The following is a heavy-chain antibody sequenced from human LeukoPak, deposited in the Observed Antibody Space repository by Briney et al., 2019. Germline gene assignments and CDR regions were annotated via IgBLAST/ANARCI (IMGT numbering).Heavy chain of an antibody. D-gene: IGHD6-19*01. J-gene: IGHJ3*02. CDR3: ARGASVVAGSDDAFDI. V-gene: IGHV3-21*01. CDR2: ISSSSIYI. Sequence: PGGSLRLSCAASGFTFSRNSMNWVRQAPGKGLEWVSSISSSSIYIYYADSVKGRFTISRDNAKNSLYLQMNSLRAEDTAVYYCARGASVVAGSDDAFDIRGQGTMVTVSS. CDR1: GFTFSRNS.